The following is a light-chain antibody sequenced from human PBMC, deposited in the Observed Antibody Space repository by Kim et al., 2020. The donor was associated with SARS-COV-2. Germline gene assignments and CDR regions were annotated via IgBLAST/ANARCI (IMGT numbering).Light chain of an antibody. J-gene: IGLJ1*01. CDR3: SSYTISSSRL. CDR2: DVS. Sequence: QSALTQPASVSGSPGQSITISCTGTSSDVGGYNYVSWYQQHPGKAPKLMIFDVSNRPSGVSNRFSGSKSGNTASLTISGLQVEDEADYYCSSYTISSSRLFGTGTKVTV. CDR1: SSDVGGYNY. V-gene: IGLV2-14*03.